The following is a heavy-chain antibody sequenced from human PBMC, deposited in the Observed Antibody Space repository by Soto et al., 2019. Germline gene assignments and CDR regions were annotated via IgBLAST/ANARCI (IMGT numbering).Heavy chain of an antibody. CDR3: ARSPPLAYSSSWYGGDY. CDR2: IYYSGST. V-gene: IGHV4-31*03. D-gene: IGHD6-13*01. CDR1: GGSISSGGYY. Sequence: TLSLTCTVSGGSISSGGYYWSWIRQHPGKGLEWIGYIYYSGSTYYNPSLKSRVTISVDTSKNQFSLKLSSVTAADTAVYYCARSPPLAYSSSWYGGDYWGQGTLVTVSS. J-gene: IGHJ4*02.